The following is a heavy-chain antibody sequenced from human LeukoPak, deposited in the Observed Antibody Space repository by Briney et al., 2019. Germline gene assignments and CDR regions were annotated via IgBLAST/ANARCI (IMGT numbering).Heavy chain of an antibody. D-gene: IGHD4-17*01. CDR3: ARAEGDYGVLDY. J-gene: IGHJ4*02. CDR1: GGSISSSSYY. Sequence: SETLSLTCTVSGGSISSSSYYWGWIRQPPGKGLEWIGSIYHSGSTYYNPSLKSRVTISVDTSKNQFSLKLSSVTAADTAVYYCARAEGDYGVLDYWGQGTLVTVSS. V-gene: IGHV4-39*07. CDR2: IYHSGST.